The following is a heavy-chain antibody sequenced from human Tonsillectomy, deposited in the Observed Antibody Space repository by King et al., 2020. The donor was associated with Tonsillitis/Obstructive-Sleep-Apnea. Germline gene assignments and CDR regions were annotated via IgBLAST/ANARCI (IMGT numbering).Heavy chain of an antibody. D-gene: IGHD2-2*01. CDR3: ASLSGEVVPTAVDY. V-gene: IGHV4-34*01. J-gene: IGHJ4*02. CDR1: GGSFSGYY. Sequence: VQLQQWGAGLLKPSETLSLTCAVYGGSFSGYYWSWIRHPPGKGLEWIGEINHSGSPNYIPSLKSRVTISVDTSKNQFSLKLTSVTAADTAVYYCASLSGEVVPTAVDYWGQGTLVTVSS. CDR2: INHSGSP.